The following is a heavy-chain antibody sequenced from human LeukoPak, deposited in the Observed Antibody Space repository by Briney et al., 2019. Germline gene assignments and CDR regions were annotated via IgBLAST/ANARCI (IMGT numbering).Heavy chain of an antibody. V-gene: IGHV3-23*01. D-gene: IGHD3-22*01. J-gene: IGHJ4*02. Sequence: PGGSLRLSCAASGFTFSDYSMNWVRQAPGKGLEWVSAISGSGGSTYYADSVKGRFTISRDNSKNTLYLQMNSLRAEDTAVYYCAKNGDYYDSSGYYYFDYWGQGTLVTVSS. CDR3: AKNGDYYDSSGYYYFDY. CDR2: ISGSGGST. CDR1: GFTFSDYS.